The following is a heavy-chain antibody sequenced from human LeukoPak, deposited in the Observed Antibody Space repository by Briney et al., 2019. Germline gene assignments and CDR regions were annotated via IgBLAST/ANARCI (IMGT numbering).Heavy chain of an antibody. CDR1: GGSISSGSYY. J-gene: IGHJ4*02. D-gene: IGHD3-10*01. CDR3: ASVEYGSGTEFWTAFDY. Sequence: NPSETLSLTCTVSGGSISSGSYYWSWIRQPAGKGLEWIGRIYTSGSTNYNPSLKSRVTISVDTSKNQFSLKLSSVTAADTAVYYCASVEYGSGTEFWTAFDYWGQGTLVTVSS. V-gene: IGHV4-61*02. CDR2: IYTSGST.